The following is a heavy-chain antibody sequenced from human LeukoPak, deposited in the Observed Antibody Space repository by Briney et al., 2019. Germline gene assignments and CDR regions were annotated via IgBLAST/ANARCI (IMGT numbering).Heavy chain of an antibody. CDR2: ISYDGSNK. CDR3: AKDSSGYSSGWYNY. D-gene: IGHD6-19*01. Sequence: GSLRLSCAASGFTFSSYGMHWVRQAPGKGLKWVAVISYDGSNKYYADSVKGRFTISRDNSKNTLYLQMNSLRAEDTAVYYCAKDSSGYSSGWYNYWGQGTLVTVSS. J-gene: IGHJ4*02. V-gene: IGHV3-30*18. CDR1: GFTFSSYG.